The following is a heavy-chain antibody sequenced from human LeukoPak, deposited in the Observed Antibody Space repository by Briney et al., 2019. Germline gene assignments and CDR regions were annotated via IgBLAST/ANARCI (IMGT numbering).Heavy chain of an antibody. D-gene: IGHD5-18*01. V-gene: IGHV4-61*02. J-gene: IGHJ4*02. CDR3: ARAHDTAMAFDY. Sequence: PSQTLSLTCTVSGGSISSGSYYWSWIRQPAGKGLEWIGRIYTSGSTNYNPSLKSRVTISVDTSKNQFSLKLSSVTAADTAVYYCARAHDTAMAFDYWGQGALSPSPQ. CDR1: GGSISSGSYY. CDR2: IYTSGST.